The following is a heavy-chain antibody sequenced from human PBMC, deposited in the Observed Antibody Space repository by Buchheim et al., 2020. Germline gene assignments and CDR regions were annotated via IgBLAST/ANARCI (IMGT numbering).Heavy chain of an antibody. D-gene: IGHD6-19*01. J-gene: IGHJ4*02. Sequence: EVQLVESGGGLVQPGGSLRLSCAASGFTFSSYEMNWVRQAPGKGLEWVSYISSSGSTIYYADSMKGRFTISRDNAKNSLYLQMNSLRAEDTAVYYCARDGRQWLAVDRPFDYWGQGTL. CDR1: GFTFSSYE. CDR3: ARDGRQWLAVDRPFDY. CDR2: ISSSGSTI. V-gene: IGHV3-48*03.